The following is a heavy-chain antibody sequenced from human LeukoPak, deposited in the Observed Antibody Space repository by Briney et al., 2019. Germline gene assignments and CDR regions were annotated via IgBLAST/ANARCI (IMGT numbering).Heavy chain of an antibody. V-gene: IGHV5-51*01. CDR2: IYPVDSGT. CDR3: ARRPHYGYCSSTSCPSWFDP. J-gene: IGHJ5*02. CDR1: GYSFTNYW. Sequence: GESLKISCKGSGYSFTNYWIAWVRQMPGKGLEWMGIIYPVDSGTRYRPSFQDQVTISADKSISTAYLQWSSLKASDTAMYYCARRPHYGYCSSTSCPSWFDPWGQGTLVTVSS. D-gene: IGHD2-2*03.